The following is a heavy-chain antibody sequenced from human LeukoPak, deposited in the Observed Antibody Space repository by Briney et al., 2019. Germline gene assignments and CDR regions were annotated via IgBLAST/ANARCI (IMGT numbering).Heavy chain of an antibody. Sequence: ETLSLTCAVYGGSFSGYYWSWVRHAPGEGLEWVSVIYRGGSTYYADSVKGRFSISRDKSKNTVYLQMNSLRAEDTAVYYCARDWGDCSSTSCYDPTGAFDIWGQGTMVTVSS. V-gene: IGHV3-53*01. J-gene: IGHJ3*02. CDR1: GGSFSGYY. D-gene: IGHD2-2*01. CDR2: IYRGGST. CDR3: ARDWGDCSSTSCYDPTGAFDI.